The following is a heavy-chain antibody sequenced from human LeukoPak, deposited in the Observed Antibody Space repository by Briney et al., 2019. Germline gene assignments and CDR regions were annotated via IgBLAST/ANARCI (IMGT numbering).Heavy chain of an antibody. Sequence: GASVKVSCKASGYTFTSYDINWVRQATGQGLEWMGWINPNSGGTNYAQKFQGRVTMTRDTSISTAYMELSRLRSDDTAVYYCARDSFGDILTGYYTWGFDPWGQGTLVTVSS. J-gene: IGHJ5*02. CDR2: INPNSGGT. D-gene: IGHD3-9*01. CDR1: GYTFTSYD. CDR3: ARDSFGDILTGYYTWGFDP. V-gene: IGHV1-2*02.